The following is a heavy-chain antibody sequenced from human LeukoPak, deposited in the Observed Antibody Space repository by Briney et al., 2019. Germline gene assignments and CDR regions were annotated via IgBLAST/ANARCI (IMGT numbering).Heavy chain of an antibody. CDR2: IYYGGTT. CDR3: VRRALAGGPCD. Sequence: SETLSLTCTVSGGSISSSSHYWFWIRQPPGKGLEWVGSIYYGGTTNYNPSLRSRLTVSVDTSKNLFSLKLNSVTAADTAVYYCVRRALAGGPCDWGQGALVTVSS. V-gene: IGHV4-39*01. D-gene: IGHD6-13*01. J-gene: IGHJ1*01. CDR1: GGSISSSSHY.